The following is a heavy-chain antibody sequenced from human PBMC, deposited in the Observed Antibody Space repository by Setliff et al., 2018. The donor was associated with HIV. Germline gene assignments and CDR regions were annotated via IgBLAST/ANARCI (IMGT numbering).Heavy chain of an antibody. D-gene: IGHD3-3*01. CDR2: IIPMFGTA. Sequence: SVKVSCKASGGTFSSYAINWVRQAPGQGLEWMGGIIPMFGTAHCAQKFQGRVTITADESTTTAYMELSSLRSEDTAVFYCARGGSGYYDFWSGSSAFEYWGQGTLVTVSS. J-gene: IGHJ4*02. V-gene: IGHV1-69*13. CDR3: ARGGSGYYDFWSGSSAFEY. CDR1: GGTFSSYA.